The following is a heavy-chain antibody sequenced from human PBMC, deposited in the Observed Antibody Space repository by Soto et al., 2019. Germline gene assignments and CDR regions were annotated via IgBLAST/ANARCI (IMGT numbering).Heavy chain of an antibody. CDR1: GFTVSSNY. CDR2: IYSGGST. D-gene: IGHD3-10*01. Sequence: EVQLVESGGGLVQPGGSLRLSCAASGFTVSSNYMSWVRQAPGKGLEWVSVIYSGGSTYFADSVKGRFTISRHNSKNTLYRQMNSLRAEDTEVYYCARGRRMVRGGKNYYYYYYMDVWGKGTTVTVSS. CDR3: ARGRRMVRGGKNYYYYYYMDV. V-gene: IGHV3-53*04. J-gene: IGHJ6*03.